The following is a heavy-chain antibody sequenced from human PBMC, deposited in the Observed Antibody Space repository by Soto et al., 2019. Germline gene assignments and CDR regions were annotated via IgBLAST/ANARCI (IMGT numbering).Heavy chain of an antibody. CDR2: TYYRSKWYN. Sequence: PSQTLSLTCAISGDSVSSNSAAWNWIRQSPSRGLEWLGRTYYRSKWYNDYAVSVKSRITINPDTSKNQFSLQLNSVTPEDTAVYYCAGGEAARPPGHDYYYGMDVRGQGTTVTVS. CDR3: AGGEAARPPGHDYYYGMDV. CDR1: GDSVSSNSAA. J-gene: IGHJ6*02. V-gene: IGHV6-1*01. D-gene: IGHD6-6*01.